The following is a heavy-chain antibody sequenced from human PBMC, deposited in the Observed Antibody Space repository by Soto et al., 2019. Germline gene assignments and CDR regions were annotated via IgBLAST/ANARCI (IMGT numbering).Heavy chain of an antibody. CDR1: GFIFSNAW. J-gene: IGHJ4*02. V-gene: IGHV3-15*07. Sequence: EVQLVESGGGLVKPGESLRLSCAASGFIFSNAWMNWVRQAPGKGLEWVGRIKSKYHGGTTEYIAPVKGRFTISRDDSKNTVYMQMNSLKIEDIGIYYCSTGDYAGPGLDYWGQGTLVTVSS. CDR3: STGDYAGPGLDY. CDR2: IKSKYHGGTT. D-gene: IGHD3-16*01.